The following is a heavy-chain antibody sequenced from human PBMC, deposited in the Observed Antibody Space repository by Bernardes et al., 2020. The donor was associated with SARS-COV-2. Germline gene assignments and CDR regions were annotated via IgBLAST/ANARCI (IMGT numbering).Heavy chain of an antibody. CDR3: GRDRDQWDLNYLAY. D-gene: IGHD1-26*01. CDR2: ISGRKLNT. J-gene: IGHJ4*02. V-gene: IGHV1-18*04. CDR1: CYTFTSDG. Sequence: ALVKVCRKAFCYTFTSDGISWVREDPGQGLEWIGWISGRKLNTNYAQKFRGRVTMTADTSTSTAYMELMSLRSDDTAVYFCGRDRDQWDLNYLAYWGQGTLVTVSS.